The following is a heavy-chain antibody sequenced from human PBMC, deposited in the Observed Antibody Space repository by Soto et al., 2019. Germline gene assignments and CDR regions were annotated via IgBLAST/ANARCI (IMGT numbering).Heavy chain of an antibody. D-gene: IGHD3-22*01. CDR2: IYYSGST. V-gene: IGHV4-39*01. CDR3: ARQGDGYYYDSSGYLLGYFQH. Sequence: QLQLQESGPGLVKPSETLSLTCTVSGGSISSSSYYWGWIRQPPGKGLEWIGSIYYSGSTYYNPPLKGRVTISVDTSKNQFSLKLSCVTAADTAVYYCARQGDGYYYDSSGYLLGYFQHWGQGTLVTVSS. CDR1: GGSISSSSYY. J-gene: IGHJ1*01.